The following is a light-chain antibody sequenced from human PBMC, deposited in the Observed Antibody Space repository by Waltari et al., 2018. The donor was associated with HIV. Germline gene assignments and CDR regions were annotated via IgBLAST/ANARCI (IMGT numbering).Light chain of an antibody. J-gene: IGKJ1*01. CDR1: ERLVSADGNTY. V-gene: IGKV2-30*01. Sequence: VVLTQFPVSLSVSVGQSAYISCRSSERLVSADGNTYLSWFQQRPGQSPRRLIYKVSNRDSGVPGKFRGSGAVTDFTLQSSRVEAEDVATYYCAQETFWGWTFGPGTKLEI. CDR2: KVS. CDR3: AQETFWGWT.